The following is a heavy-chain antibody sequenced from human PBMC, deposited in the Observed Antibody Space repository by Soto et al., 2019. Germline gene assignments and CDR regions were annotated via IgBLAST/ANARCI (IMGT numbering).Heavy chain of an antibody. D-gene: IGHD3-22*01. Sequence: GESLKISCKGSGYSFTSYWIGWVRQMPGKVLEWMGIIYPGDSDTRYSPSFQGQVTISADKSISTAYLQWSSLKASDTAMYYCARLANYGSSGYYFDYWGQGXLVTVAS. J-gene: IGHJ4*02. V-gene: IGHV5-51*01. CDR2: IYPGDSDT. CDR3: ARLANYGSSGYYFDY. CDR1: GYSFTSYW.